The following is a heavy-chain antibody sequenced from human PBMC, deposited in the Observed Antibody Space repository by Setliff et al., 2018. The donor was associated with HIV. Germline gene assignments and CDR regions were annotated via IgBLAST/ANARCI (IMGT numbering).Heavy chain of an antibody. CDR3: ARQTWEYYDTLTGYYRSPKNFDS. CDR1: GGAISGSGYY. CDR2: IYYSGST. D-gene: IGHD3-9*01. J-gene: IGHJ4*02. V-gene: IGHV4-39*01. Sequence: SETLSLTCSVSGGAISGSGYYWSWIRQPPGKALEWIGYIYYSGSTYYNPSLKSRVTISLDTSKNQFFLKLSSVTAPDTAIYYCARQTWEYYDTLTGYYRSPKNFDSWGQGTLVTVSS.